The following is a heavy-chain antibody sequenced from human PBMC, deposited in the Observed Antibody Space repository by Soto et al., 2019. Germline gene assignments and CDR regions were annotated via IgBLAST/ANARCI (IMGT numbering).Heavy chain of an antibody. V-gene: IGHV4-4*02. CDR1: GGSISSSNW. CDR2: IYHSGST. D-gene: IGHD3-3*01. J-gene: IGHJ6*02. CDR3: ARDWGGLEWLFKSRARRGGGMDV. Sequence: QVQLQESGPGLVKPSGTLSLTCAVSGGSISSSNWWSWVRQPPGKGLEWIGEIYHSGSTNYNPSLKGRVPISVDKSKNQFSLKLGSVPAADTAVYYCARDWGGLEWLFKSRARRGGGMDVWGQGTTVTVSS.